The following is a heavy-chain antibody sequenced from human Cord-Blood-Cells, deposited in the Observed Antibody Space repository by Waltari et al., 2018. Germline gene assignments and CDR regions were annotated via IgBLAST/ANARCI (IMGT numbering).Heavy chain of an antibody. Sequence: QVQLQQSGPGLVTPSQTLSLTCAISGDSVSSNSAAWNWIRQSPSRGLEWLRRTYYRSKWYNDYAVSMKIRITINPDTSKNQFALQLNSVTPEDTAVYYCARAYPSDWAGGQFDYWGQGTLVTVSS. CDR3: ARAYPSDWAGGQFDY. D-gene: IGHD3-9*01. CDR2: TYYRSKWYN. CDR1: GDSVSSNSAA. J-gene: IGHJ4*02. V-gene: IGHV6-1*01.